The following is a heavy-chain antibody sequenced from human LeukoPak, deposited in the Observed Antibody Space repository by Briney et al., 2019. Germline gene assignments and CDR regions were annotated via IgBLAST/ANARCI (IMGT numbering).Heavy chain of an antibody. J-gene: IGHJ5*02. Sequence: GASVKVSCKASGYTFTGYYMHWVRQAPGQGLEWMGWINPNSGGTNYAQKFQGRVTMTRDTSISTAYMELSRLRSDDTAVYYCARGNIVLMVALKYNWFDPWGQGTLVTVSS. V-gene: IGHV1-2*02. D-gene: IGHD2-8*01. CDR3: ARGNIVLMVALKYNWFDP. CDR1: GYTFTGYY. CDR2: INPNSGGT.